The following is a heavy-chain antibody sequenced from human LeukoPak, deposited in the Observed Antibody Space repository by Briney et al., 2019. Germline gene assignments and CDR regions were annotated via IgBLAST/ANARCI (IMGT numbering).Heavy chain of an antibody. D-gene: IGHD1-26*01. CDR1: GFAFSSYW. Sequence: GGSLRLPCAASGFAFSSYWMHWVRQAPGKGLVWVSRINSDGSFASYADSVKGRFTISRDNAKNTLYLQMNSLRAEDTAVYYCTRDHVPSTYSGSHNYLDYWGQGTLVTVSS. J-gene: IGHJ4*02. CDR2: INSDGSFA. V-gene: IGHV3-74*01. CDR3: TRDHVPSTYSGSHNYLDY.